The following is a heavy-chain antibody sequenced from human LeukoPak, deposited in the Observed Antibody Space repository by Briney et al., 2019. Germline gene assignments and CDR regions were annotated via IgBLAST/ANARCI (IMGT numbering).Heavy chain of an antibody. CDR2: FDPEDGET. D-gene: IGHD3-9*01. CDR1: GYTLTELS. CDR3: AGSLTGYYIIDY. J-gene: IGHJ4*02. V-gene: IGHV1-24*01. Sequence: GASVKVSCKVSGYTLTELSMHWVRQAPGKGLEWMGGFDPEDGETIYAQKFQGRVTMTEDTSTDTAYMELSSLRSEDTAVYYCAGSLTGYYIIDYWGQGTLVTVSS.